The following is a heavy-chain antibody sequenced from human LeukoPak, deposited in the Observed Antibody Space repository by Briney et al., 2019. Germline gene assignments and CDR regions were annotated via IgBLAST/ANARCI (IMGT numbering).Heavy chain of an antibody. Sequence: SQTLSLTCTVSGGSISSGDYYWSWIRQPPGKGLEWIGYIYYSGSTYYNPSLKSRVTISVDTSKNQFSLKLSSVTAADTAVYYCARGREYVKLRTLYYFDYWGQGTLVTVSS. D-gene: IGHD3-10*01. CDR1: GGSISSGDYY. V-gene: IGHV4-30-4*08. CDR3: ARGREYVKLRTLYYFDY. CDR2: IYYSGST. J-gene: IGHJ4*02.